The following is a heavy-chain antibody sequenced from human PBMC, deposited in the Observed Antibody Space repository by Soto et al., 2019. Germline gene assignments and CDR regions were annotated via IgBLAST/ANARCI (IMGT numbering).Heavy chain of an antibody. J-gene: IGHJ5*02. D-gene: IGHD3-22*01. CDR1: GYTFPSSG. V-gene: IGHV1-18*01. Sequence: ASVKVSCKASGYTFPSSGISWVRQAPGQGLEWMGWISAYNGNTNYAQKLQGRVTMTTDTSTSTAYMELRSLRSDDTAVYYCARDYYDSSGYRRFDPWGQGTLVTVSS. CDR2: ISAYNGNT. CDR3: ARDYYDSSGYRRFDP.